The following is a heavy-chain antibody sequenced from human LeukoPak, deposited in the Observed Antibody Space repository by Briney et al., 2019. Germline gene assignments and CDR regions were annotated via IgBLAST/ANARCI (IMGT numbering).Heavy chain of an antibody. CDR3: SRSRTSTVGATFDY. Sequence: GGSLRLSCAASGFTVSSNYMSWVRQAPGKGLEWVSILYIGGSTDYSNSVKGRFTISSDTSLNTVYLQMNSLRTEDTAIYYCSRSRTSTVGATFDYWGQGTLVAVSS. D-gene: IGHD1-26*01. J-gene: IGHJ4*02. CDR2: LYIGGST. CDR1: GFTVSSNY. V-gene: IGHV3-66*02.